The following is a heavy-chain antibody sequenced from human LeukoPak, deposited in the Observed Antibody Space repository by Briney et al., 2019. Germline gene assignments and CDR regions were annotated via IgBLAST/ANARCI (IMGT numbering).Heavy chain of an antibody. CDR1: GFTFSSYG. CDR2: IWYDGSNK. J-gene: IGHJ4*02. V-gene: IGHV3-33*01. CDR3: VKQQLVRPSPFDY. Sequence: GGSLRLSCAASGFTFSSYGMHWVRQAPGKGLEWVAVIWYDGSNKYYADSVKGRFTISRDNSKNTLYLQMNSLRAEDTAVYYCVKQQLVRPSPFDYWGQGTLVTVSS. D-gene: IGHD6-13*01.